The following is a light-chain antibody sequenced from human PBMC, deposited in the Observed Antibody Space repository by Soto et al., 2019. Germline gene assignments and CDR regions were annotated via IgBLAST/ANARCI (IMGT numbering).Light chain of an antibody. CDR3: HQSDSIPYT. CDR1: QSISSS. CDR2: AAT. Sequence: DIQLTQFPSSLSASVGDRVTITCRASQSISSSLHWYQQIPGKAPRLLIYAATTLQSGVPPRFSGSRSATDFTLTISSLQPEDFATYYCHQSDSIPYTFDRGTKVEIK. J-gene: IGKJ2*01. V-gene: IGKV1-39*01.